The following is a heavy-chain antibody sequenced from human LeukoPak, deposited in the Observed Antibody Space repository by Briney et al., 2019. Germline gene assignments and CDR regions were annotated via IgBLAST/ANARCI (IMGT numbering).Heavy chain of an antibody. Sequence: PGGSLRLSCAASGFTFSSYGMHWVRQAPGKGLEWVAVISYDGSNKYYADSVKGRFTISRDNSKNTLYLQMNNLRAEDTAVYYCARARWAVAPAGYWGQGTLVTVSS. V-gene: IGHV3-30*03. D-gene: IGHD6-19*01. CDR3: ARARWAVAPAGY. CDR2: ISYDGSNK. CDR1: GFTFSSYG. J-gene: IGHJ4*02.